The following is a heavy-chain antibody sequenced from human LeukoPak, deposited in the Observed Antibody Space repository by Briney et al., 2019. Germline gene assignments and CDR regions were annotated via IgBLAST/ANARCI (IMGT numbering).Heavy chain of an antibody. CDR2: SHYSGTT. V-gene: IGHV4-31*03. D-gene: IGHD1-1*01. CDR1: GGSIGSGGYY. J-gene: IGHJ4*02. CDR3: ARDGPTSVL. Sequence: SETLSLTCTVSGGSIGSGGYYWSWIRQQPGKGLEWTGYSHYSGTTYYNTSLKSRVAISVDTSKNQFSLKLSSVTAADTAVYYCARDGPTSVLWGQGTLVTVSS.